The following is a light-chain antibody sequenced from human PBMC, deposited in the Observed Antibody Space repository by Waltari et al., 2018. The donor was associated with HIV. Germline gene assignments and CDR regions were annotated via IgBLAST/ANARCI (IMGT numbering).Light chain of an antibody. CDR2: EDN. CDR1: SGSIASNY. Sequence: NFMLTQPPSVSESPGKTVTISCTRSSGSIASNYVQWYQQRPGSAPTTVIYEDNQRPSGVPDRFSGSIDSSSNSASLTISGLTTEYEADFYCQSYDSSKGDWVFGGGTKLTVL. CDR3: QSYDSSKGDWV. J-gene: IGLJ3*02. V-gene: IGLV6-57*03.